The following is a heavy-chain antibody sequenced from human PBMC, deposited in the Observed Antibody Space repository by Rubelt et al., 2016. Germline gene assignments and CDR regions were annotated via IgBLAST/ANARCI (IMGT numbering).Heavy chain of an antibody. V-gene: IGHV1-3*01. J-gene: IGHJ6*02. CDR2: INAGNGNT. CDR3: ARDPIVVVPAATPAKYGMDV. D-gene: IGHD2-2*01. Sequence: MHWVRQAPGQRLEWMGWINAGNGNTKYSQKFQGRVTITADKSTSTAYMELSSLRSEDTAVYYCARDPIVVVPAATPAKYGMDVWGQGATVTVSS.